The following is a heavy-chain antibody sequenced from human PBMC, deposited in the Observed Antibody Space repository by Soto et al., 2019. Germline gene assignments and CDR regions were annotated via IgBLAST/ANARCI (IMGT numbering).Heavy chain of an antibody. J-gene: IGHJ5*02. Sequence: QLQLQESGSGLVKPSQTLSLTCAVSGGSISSGGYSWSWIRQPPGKRLEWIGYIYHSGSTYYNPSLKSRVSLSVDRSKNQFSLKLSSVTDADTAVYYCAREGDSSGYYSRWFDPWGQCTLVTVSS. CDR1: GGSISSGGYS. V-gene: IGHV4-30-2*01. CDR3: AREGDSSGYYSRWFDP. D-gene: IGHD3-22*01. CDR2: IYHSGST.